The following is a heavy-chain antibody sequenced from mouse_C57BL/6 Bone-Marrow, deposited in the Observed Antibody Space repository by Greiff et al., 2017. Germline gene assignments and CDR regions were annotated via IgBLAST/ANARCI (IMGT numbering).Heavy chain of an antibody. CDR2: IYPRSGNT. Sequence: QVQLQQSGAELARPGASVKLSCKASGYTFTSYGISWVKQRTGQGLEWIGEIYPRSGNTYYNEKFKGKATLTADKSSSTAYMELRSLPSEDSAVYFCARQGYYYGSSSYYFDYWGQGTTLTVSS. CDR1: GYTFTSYG. CDR3: ARQGYYYGSSSYYFDY. J-gene: IGHJ2*01. V-gene: IGHV1-81*01. D-gene: IGHD1-1*01.